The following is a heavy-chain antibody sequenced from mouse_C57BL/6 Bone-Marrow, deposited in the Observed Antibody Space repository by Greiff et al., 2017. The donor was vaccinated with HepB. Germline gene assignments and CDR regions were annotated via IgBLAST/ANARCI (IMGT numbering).Heavy chain of an antibody. D-gene: IGHD1-1*01. J-gene: IGHJ3*01. Sequence: EVKLQESGPELVKPGASVKISCKASGYSFTDYNMNWVKQSNGKSLEWIGVINPNYGTTSYNQKFKGKATLTVDQSSSTAYMQLNSLTSEDSAVYYCARCYYGSSYGAWFAYWGQGTLVTVSA. CDR3: ARCYYGSSYGAWFAY. CDR2: INPNYGTT. CDR1: GYSFTDYN. V-gene: IGHV1-39*01.